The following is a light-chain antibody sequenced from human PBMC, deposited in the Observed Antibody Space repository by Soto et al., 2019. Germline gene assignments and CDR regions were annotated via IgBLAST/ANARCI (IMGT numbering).Light chain of an antibody. V-gene: IGKV1-39*01. CDR3: XQSYSTPQT. J-gene: IGKJ1*01. Sequence: DIQMTQSPSSLSASVGDRVTITCRASQSXSSYLNWYQQKPGKAPKLLIYAASSLQSGVPSRFSGSGSGTDFTLTISSLQPEDFATYYCXQSYSTPQTFGQGTKVEIK. CDR2: AAS. CDR1: QSXSSY.